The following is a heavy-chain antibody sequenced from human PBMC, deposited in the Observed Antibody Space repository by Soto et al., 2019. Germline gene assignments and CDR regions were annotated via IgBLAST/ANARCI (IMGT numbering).Heavy chain of an antibody. D-gene: IGHD3-10*01. CDR3: AKTGGSVSALYYFDY. CDR1: GFTFTDSS. V-gene: IGHV3-21*06. Sequence: EVQLVESGGGLVKPGGSLRLSCAASGFTFTDSSISWVRQAPGKGLEWVSSISSRSSYIYYADSVKGRFTISRDNAKNSVFIQMARLRTEDTAVYYGAKTGGSVSALYYFDYWGKGTPATVSS. J-gene: IGHJ4*02. CDR2: ISSRSSYI.